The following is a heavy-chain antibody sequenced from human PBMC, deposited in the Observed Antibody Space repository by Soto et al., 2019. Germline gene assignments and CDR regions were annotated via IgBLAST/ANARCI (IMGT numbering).Heavy chain of an antibody. CDR3: ARDPKTDSVGY. CDR2: IYYSGST. Sequence: SETLASTYPISGGSSRNGDSYWSCFRQPPWKGLEWIGYIYYSGSTYYTPSLKSRVTISVDTSKNQFSLKLSSVTSADTAVYYCARDPKTDSVGYWGQGTLVTVSS. CDR1: GGSSRNGDSY. V-gene: IGHV4-30-4*01. J-gene: IGHJ4*02. D-gene: IGHD1-26*01.